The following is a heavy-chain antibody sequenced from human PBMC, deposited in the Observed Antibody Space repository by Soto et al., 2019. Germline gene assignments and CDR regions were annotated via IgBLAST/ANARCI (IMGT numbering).Heavy chain of an antibody. J-gene: IGHJ4*02. D-gene: IGHD6-19*01. CDR3: ASAFAVAGAFDY. V-gene: IGHV1-3*01. CDR2: INAGNGNT. CDR1: GYTFTSYA. Sequence: RASVKVSCKASGYTFTSYAMHWVRQAPGQRLEWMGWINAGNGNTKYSQKFQGRVTITRDTSASTAYMELSSLRSEDTAVYYCASAFAVAGAFDYWGQGTLVTVSS.